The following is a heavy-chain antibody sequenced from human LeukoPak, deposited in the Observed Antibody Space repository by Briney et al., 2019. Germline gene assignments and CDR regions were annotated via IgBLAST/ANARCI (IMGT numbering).Heavy chain of an antibody. CDR1: GGTFSSYA. CDR3: ETWSTVTTRWFDP. D-gene: IGHD4-17*01. V-gene: IGHV1-69*04. J-gene: IGHJ5*02. Sequence: ASVKVSCNASGGTFSSYAISWVRQAPGQGLEWMGRIIPILGIANYAQKFQGRVTITADKSTSTAYMELSSLRSEDTAVYYCETWSTVTTRWFDPWGQGTLVTASS. CDR2: IIPILGIA.